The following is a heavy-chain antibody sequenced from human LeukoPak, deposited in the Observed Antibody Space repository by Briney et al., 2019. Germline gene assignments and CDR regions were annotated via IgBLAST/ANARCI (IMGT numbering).Heavy chain of an antibody. D-gene: IGHD2-2*01. J-gene: IGHJ5*02. CDR1: GYSISSGYY. V-gene: IGHV4-38-2*01. CDR3: ARHYIVVVPAATFNWFDP. CDR2: IYHSGST. Sequence: SXXLSLTCAVSGYSISSGYYWGWIRQPPGKGLEWNGSIYHSGSTYYNPSLKSRVTISVDTSKNQFSLKLSSVTAADTAVYYCARHYIVVVPAATFNWFDPWGQGTLVTVSS.